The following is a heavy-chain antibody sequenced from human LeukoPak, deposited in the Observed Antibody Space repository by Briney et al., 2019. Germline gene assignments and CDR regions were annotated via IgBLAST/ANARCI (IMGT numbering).Heavy chain of an antibody. CDR2: ISGSGGST. CDR3: AKENIYSSGPDY. D-gene: IGHD6-19*01. V-gene: IGHV3-23*01. CDR1: GFTFSSYN. Sequence: GGSLRLSCAASGFTFSSYNMNWVRQAPGKGLEWVSAISGSGGSTYYADSVKGRFTISRDNSKNTLYLQMNSLRAEDTAVYYCAKENIYSSGPDYWGQGTLVTVSS. J-gene: IGHJ4*02.